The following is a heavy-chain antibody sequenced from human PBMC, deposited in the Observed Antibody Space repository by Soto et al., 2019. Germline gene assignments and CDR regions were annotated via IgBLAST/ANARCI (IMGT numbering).Heavy chain of an antibody. CDR3: AEQQLVGHNWFDP. CDR2: IYYSGST. V-gene: IGHV4-39*01. D-gene: IGHD6-13*01. CDR1: GGSISSSSYY. Sequence: PSETLSLTCTVSGGSISSSSYYWGWIRQPPGKGLEWIGSIYYSGSTYYNPSLKSRVTISVDTSKNQFSLKLSSVTAADTAVYYCAEQQLVGHNWFDPWGQGTLVTVSS. J-gene: IGHJ5*02.